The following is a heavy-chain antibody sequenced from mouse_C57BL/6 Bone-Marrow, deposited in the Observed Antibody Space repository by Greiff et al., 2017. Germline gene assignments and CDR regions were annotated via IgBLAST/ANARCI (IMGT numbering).Heavy chain of an antibody. Sequence: QVQLKESGAELVKPGASVKMSCKASGYTFTTYPIEWMKQNHGKSLEWIGNFNPYNDDTKYNEKFKGKATLTVEKSSSTVYLELSRLTSDDSAVYYCARGGNYGGYYFDYWGQGTTLTVAS. V-gene: IGHV1-47*01. D-gene: IGHD2-1*01. J-gene: IGHJ2*01. CDR1: GYTFTTYP. CDR3: ARGGNYGGYYFDY. CDR2: FNPYNDDT.